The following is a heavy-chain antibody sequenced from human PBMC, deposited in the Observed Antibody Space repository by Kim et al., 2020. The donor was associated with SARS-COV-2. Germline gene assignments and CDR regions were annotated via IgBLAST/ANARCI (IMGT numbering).Heavy chain of an antibody. V-gene: IGHV4-61*02. J-gene: IGHJ5*02. Sequence: SETLSLTCTVSGGSISSGSYYWSWIRQPAGKGLEWIGRIYTSGSTNYNPSLKSRVTISIDTSKNQFSLKLSSVTAADTAVYYCARGLIEQQLVGNWFDPWGQGTLVTVSS. D-gene: IGHD6-13*01. CDR3: ARGLIEQQLVGNWFDP. CDR1: GGSISSGSYY. CDR2: IYTSGST.